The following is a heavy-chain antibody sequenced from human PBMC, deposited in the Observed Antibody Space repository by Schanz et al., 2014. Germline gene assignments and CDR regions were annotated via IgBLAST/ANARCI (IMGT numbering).Heavy chain of an antibody. J-gene: IGHJ4*02. CDR3: AATTILAD. D-gene: IGHD3-3*01. CDR1: GLGLTSNS. CDR2: IRSGGTTI. V-gene: IGHV3-48*02. Sequence: EVQLVESGGGLVQLGESLRLSCAVSGLGLTSNSMSWVRQAPGKGLEWIAYIRSGGTTIYYADSVKGRFTISRDNAKSSLYLQMNSLRDEDTAVYYCAATTILADWGQGTLVAVSS.